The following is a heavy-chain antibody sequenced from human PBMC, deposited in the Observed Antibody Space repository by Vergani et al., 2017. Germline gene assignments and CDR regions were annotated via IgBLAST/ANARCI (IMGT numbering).Heavy chain of an antibody. J-gene: IGHJ6*02. Sequence: EVQLVESGGGLEQPGRSLRLSCRASGFTFTDYGISWVRQAPGKGLEWVSVIYSGGSTYYADSVKGRFTISRHNSKNTLYLQMNSLRAEDTAVYYCARDRVDIVATTTYYYYYYGMDVWGQGTTVTVSS. CDR3: ARDRVDIVATTTYYYYYYGMDV. D-gene: IGHD5-12*01. CDR2: IYSGGST. CDR1: GFTFTDYG. V-gene: IGHV3-53*04.